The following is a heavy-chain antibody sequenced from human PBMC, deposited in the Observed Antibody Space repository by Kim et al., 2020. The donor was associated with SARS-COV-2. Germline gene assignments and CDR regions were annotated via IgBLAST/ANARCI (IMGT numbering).Heavy chain of an antibody. V-gene: IGHV3-15*01. D-gene: IGHD3-9*01. CDR1: GFTFSNAW. J-gene: IGHJ6*02. CDR2: IKSKTDGGTT. Sequence: GGSLRLSCAASGFTFSNAWMSWVRQAPGKGLEWVGRIKSKTDGGTTDYAAPVKGRFTISRDDSKNTLYLQMNSLKTEDTAVYYCTTASNFDWSYYYYYGMDVWGQGTTVTVSS. CDR3: TTASNFDWSYYYYYGMDV.